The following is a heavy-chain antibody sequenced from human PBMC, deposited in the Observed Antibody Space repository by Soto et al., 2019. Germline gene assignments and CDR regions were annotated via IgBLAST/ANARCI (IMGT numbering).Heavy chain of an antibody. CDR1: GFTFSDYY. J-gene: IGHJ4*02. Sequence: LRLSCEGSGFTFSDYYISWIRQAPGKGLEWISYSSNSGTFSRYADSVKGRFSISRNNTKNLLYLQMNSLRAEDTAVYYCARSGDNYNRLDYWGQGTPVTVSS. CDR3: ARSGDNYNRLDY. D-gene: IGHD1-1*01. CDR2: SSNSGTFS. V-gene: IGHV3-11*06.